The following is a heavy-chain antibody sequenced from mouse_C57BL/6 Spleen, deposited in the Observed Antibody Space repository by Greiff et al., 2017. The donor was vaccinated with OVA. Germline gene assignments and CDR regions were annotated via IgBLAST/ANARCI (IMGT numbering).Heavy chain of an antibody. J-gene: IGHJ4*01. Sequence: EVQLQESVAELVRPGASVKLSCTASGFNIKNTYMHWVKQRPEQGLEWIGRIDPANGNTKYAPKFQGKATITADTSSNTAYLQLSSLTSEDTAIYYCASSYYSNSNAMDYWGQGTSVTVSS. V-gene: IGHV14-3*01. CDR1: GFNIKNTY. CDR3: ASSYYSNSNAMDY. CDR2: IDPANGNT. D-gene: IGHD2-5*01.